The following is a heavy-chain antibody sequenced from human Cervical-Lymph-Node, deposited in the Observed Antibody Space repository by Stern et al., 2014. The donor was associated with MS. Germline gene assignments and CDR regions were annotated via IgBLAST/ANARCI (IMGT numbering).Heavy chain of an antibody. D-gene: IGHD4-17*01. CDR1: GNTFSAYS. J-gene: IGHJ4*02. CDR3: ARPLPYAN. V-gene: IGHV1-46*01. Sequence: HVQLVQSGTEVKQPGASVQLSCTASGNTFSAYSIHWVRQAPGQGLVWMGKINPDGGSTTYAPEFRGRVTMTGGTSTSTVCMPLSSLRSDDTAFYYCARPLPYANWGQGTLVTVSS. CDR2: INPDGGST.